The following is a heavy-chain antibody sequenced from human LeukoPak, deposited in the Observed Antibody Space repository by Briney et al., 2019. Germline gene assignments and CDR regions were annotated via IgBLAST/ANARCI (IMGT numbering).Heavy chain of an antibody. CDR2: INPSGGST. V-gene: IGHV1-46*01. D-gene: IGHD2-15*01. CDR3: ARDPRKLYCSGGSCYSGGPDAFDI. J-gene: IGHJ3*02. Sequence: ASVKVSCKASGYTFTSYYMHWVRQAPGQGLEWMGIINPSGGSTSYTQKFQGRVTMTWDMSTSTVYMELSSLRSEDTAVYYCARDPRKLYCSGGSCYSGGPDAFDIWGQGTMVTVSS. CDR1: GYTFTSYY.